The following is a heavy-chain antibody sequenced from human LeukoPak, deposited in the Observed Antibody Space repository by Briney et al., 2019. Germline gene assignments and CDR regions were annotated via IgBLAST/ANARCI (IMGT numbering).Heavy chain of an antibody. V-gene: IGHV4-34*01. J-gene: IGHJ4*02. D-gene: IGHD2-21*02. CDR1: GGSFSGYY. CDR2: INHSGST. CDR3: ARPAYCGGDCYSRYDY. Sequence: PSETLSLTCAVYGGSFSGYYWSWIRQPPGKGLEWIGEINHSGSTSYNPSLKSRVTISVDTSKNQFSLKLSSVTAADTAVYYCARPAYCGGDCYSRYDYWGQGTLVTVSS.